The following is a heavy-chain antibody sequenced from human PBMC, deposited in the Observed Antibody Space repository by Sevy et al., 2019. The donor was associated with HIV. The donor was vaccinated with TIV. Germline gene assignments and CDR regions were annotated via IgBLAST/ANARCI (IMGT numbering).Heavy chain of an antibody. V-gene: IGHV1-24*01. J-gene: IGHJ5*02. Sequence: ASVKVSCKVSGYTLTELSMHWVRQAPGKGLEWMGGFDPEDGETVYAQKFQGRVTVTEDTSTDTAYMELNRLRSEETAVYYCATNSRYFSGSTFYSAEGLFDPWGQGTLVTVSS. D-gene: IGHD2-15*01. CDR2: FDPEDGET. CDR1: GYTLTELS. CDR3: ATNSRYFSGSTFYSAEGLFDP.